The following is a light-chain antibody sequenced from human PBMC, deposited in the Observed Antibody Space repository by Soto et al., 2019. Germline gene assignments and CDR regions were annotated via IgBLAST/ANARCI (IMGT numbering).Light chain of an antibody. CDR1: QSVSGNY. V-gene: IGKV3-20*01. Sequence: EIVLTQSPGTLSLSPGERATLSCRAGQSVSGNYLAWYQQKPRQSPRLLIYGSSDRATGIPDRFSGSGSGTDFTLTTTRVEPDDFAVYYCQQYGSSPPYTFGQGTKLEIK. CDR2: GSS. J-gene: IGKJ2*01. CDR3: QQYGSSPPYT.